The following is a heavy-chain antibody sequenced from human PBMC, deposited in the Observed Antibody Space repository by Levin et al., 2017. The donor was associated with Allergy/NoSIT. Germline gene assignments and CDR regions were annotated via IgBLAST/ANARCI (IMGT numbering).Heavy chain of an antibody. V-gene: IGHV3-30*18. CDR2: ISYDGSNK. CDR1: GFTFSSYG. Sequence: GESLKISCAASGFTFSSYGMHWVRQAPGKGLEWVAVISYDGSNKYYADSVKGRFTISRDNSKNTLYLQMNSLRAEDTAVYYCANAPSITGGSDFQFDYWGQGTLVTVSS. CDR3: ANAPSITGGSDFQFDY. D-gene: IGHD1-26*01. J-gene: IGHJ4*02.